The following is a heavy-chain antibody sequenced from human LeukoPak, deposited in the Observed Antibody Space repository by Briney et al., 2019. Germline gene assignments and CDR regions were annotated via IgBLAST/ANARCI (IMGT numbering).Heavy chain of an antibody. V-gene: IGHV3-30*01. D-gene: IGHD6-19*01. CDR3: ARELGGSGGNTLDL. J-gene: IGHJ5*02. CDR2: ISFDGTKT. CDR1: GFTFSGHA. Sequence: GGSLRLSCEASGFTFSGHAIHWVRQAPGKGLEWVAVISFDGTKTYFADVVKGRFSISRDNYKDSMHLQIKSLQPDDSAVYYCARELGGSGGNTLDLGGQGTLVPVSS.